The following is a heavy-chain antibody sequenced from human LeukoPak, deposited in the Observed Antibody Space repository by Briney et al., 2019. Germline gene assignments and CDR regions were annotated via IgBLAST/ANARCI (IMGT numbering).Heavy chain of an antibody. CDR1: GGSMSGYF. Sequence: SDTLSLTCSLSGGSMSGYFGSWIRQPPGKGLEWIGYIYYSGSTNYNPSLKSRVTISVDTSKNQFSLKLSSVTAADTAVYYCARSITSSWYGDFQHWGQGTLVTVSS. D-gene: IGHD6-13*01. J-gene: IGHJ1*01. CDR3: ARSITSSWYGDFQH. CDR2: IYYSGST. V-gene: IGHV4-59*07.